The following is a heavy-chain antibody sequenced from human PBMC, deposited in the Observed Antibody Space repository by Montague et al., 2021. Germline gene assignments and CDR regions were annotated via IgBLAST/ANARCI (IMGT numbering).Heavy chain of an antibody. Sequence: SLRLSCAASVFTFDDFAMHWVRQVPGKGLEWVSLIFGEGYDTKYADSVKGRFTISRDNSRNSLYLQMDSPKPEDSALYFCSKGRDAPDYYAMDVWGQGTTVTVS. CDR2: IFGEGYDT. V-gene: IGHV3-43*02. CDR1: VFTFDDFA. CDR3: SKGRDAPDYYAMDV. D-gene: IGHD3-10*01. J-gene: IGHJ6*02.